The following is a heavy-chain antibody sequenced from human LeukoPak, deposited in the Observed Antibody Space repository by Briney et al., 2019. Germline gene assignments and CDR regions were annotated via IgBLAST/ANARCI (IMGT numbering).Heavy chain of an antibody. CDR3: ASQTTVKYYFDY. Sequence: GGSLRLSCAASGFTVSSYYMSWVRHAPGKGLEWVSVIYSGGSTYYADSVKGRFTISRDNSKNTLYLQMNSLRAEDTAVYYCASQTTVKYYFDYWGQGTLVTVSS. CDR1: GFTVSSYY. V-gene: IGHV3-53*01. CDR2: IYSGGST. D-gene: IGHD4-17*01. J-gene: IGHJ4*02.